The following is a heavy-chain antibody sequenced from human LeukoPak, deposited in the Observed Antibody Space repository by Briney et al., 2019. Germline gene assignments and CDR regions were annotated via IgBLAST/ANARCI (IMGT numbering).Heavy chain of an antibody. J-gene: IGHJ4*02. D-gene: IGHD2/OR15-2a*01. V-gene: IGHV4-59*08. CDR1: GGSISSYY. CDR2: ISDIGSI. CDR3: AGHHPRNTVDF. Sequence: NPSETLSLTCTVSGGSISSYYWSWIRQPPGKGLEWIAYISDIGSINYNPSLKSRVAISLDTSKNQFSLKLSSVTAADTAVYYCAGHHPRNTVDFWGQGTLVTVSS.